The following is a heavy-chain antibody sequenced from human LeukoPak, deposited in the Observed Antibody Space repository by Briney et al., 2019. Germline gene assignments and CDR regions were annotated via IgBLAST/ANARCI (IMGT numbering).Heavy chain of an antibody. V-gene: IGHV4-30-4*08. D-gene: IGHD3-3*01. Sequence: SETLSLTCTVSGGSISSGDYYWSWIRQPPGKGLEWIGYIYYSGSTYYNPSLKSRVTISVDTSKNQFSLKLSSVTAADTAVYYCARVRTSFGRPNWFDPWGQGTLVTVSS. CDR1: GGSISSGDYY. J-gene: IGHJ5*02. CDR3: ARVRTSFGRPNWFDP. CDR2: IYYSGST.